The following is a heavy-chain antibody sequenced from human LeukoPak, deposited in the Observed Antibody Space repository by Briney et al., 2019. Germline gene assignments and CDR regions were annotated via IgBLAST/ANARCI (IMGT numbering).Heavy chain of an antibody. J-gene: IGHJ3*02. V-gene: IGHV1-2*02. CDR3: ASSTYALDAFDI. CDR2: INPNSGGT. Sequence: ASVKVSCKASGYTFTGYYIHWVRQAPGQGLEWMGRINPNSGGTNYAQKSPGRVTMTRDTSISTAYMELSRLRSDDTAVYYCASSTYALDAFDIWGQGTMVTVSS. CDR1: GYTFTGYY. D-gene: IGHD2-2*01.